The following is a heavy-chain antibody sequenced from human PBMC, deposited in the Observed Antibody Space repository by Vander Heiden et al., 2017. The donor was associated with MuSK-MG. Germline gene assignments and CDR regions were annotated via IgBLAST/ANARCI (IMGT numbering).Heavy chain of an antibody. V-gene: IGHV3-48*03. Sequence: EVQLVESGGGLVQPGGSLRLSCAASGFTFSSYEMNWVRQAPGKGLEWVSYISSSGSTIYYADSVKGRFTISRDNAKNSLYLQMNSLRAEDTAVYYCARVVLYGGDAIDIWGQGTMVTVSS. CDR1: GFTFSSYE. J-gene: IGHJ3*02. CDR3: ARVVLYGGDAIDI. CDR2: ISSSGSTI. D-gene: IGHD2-2*02.